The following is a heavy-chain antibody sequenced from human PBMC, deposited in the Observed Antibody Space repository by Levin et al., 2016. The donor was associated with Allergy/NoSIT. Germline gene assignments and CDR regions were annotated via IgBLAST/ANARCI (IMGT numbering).Heavy chain of an antibody. CDR3: VKEQRGYCSGGSCYGAFDI. J-gene: IGHJ3*02. CDR1: GFTFSSYA. V-gene: IGHV3-64D*06. CDR2: ISSNGGST. Sequence: GESLKISCSASGFTFSSYAMHWVRQAPGKGLEYVSAISSNGGSTYYADSVKGRFTISRDNSKNTLYLQMSSLRAEDTAVYYCVKEQRGYCSGGSCYGAFDIWGPRDNGHRLL. D-gene: IGHD2-15*01.